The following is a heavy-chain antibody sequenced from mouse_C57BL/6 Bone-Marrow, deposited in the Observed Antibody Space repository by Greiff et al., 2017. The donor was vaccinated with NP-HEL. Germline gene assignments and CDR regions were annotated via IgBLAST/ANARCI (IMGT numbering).Heavy chain of an antibody. D-gene: IGHD1-1*01. CDR2: IDPANGNT. V-gene: IGHV14-3*01. J-gene: IGHJ4*01. CDR1: GFNIKNTY. CDR3: ARGTTVVAKNYAMDY. Sequence: DVQLQESVAELVRPGASVKLSCTASGFNIKNTYMHWVKQRPEQGLEWIGRIDPANGNTKYAPKFQGKATITADTSSNTAYLQLSSLTSEDTAIYYCARGTTVVAKNYAMDYWGQGTSVTVSS.